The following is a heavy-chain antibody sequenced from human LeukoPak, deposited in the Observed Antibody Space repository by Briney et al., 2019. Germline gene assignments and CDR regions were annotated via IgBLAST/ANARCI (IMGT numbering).Heavy chain of an antibody. CDR2: ISGSGGST. CDR1: GFTFSSYA. V-gene: IGHV3-23*01. Sequence: QPGASLRLSCAASGFTFSSYAMSWVRQAPGKGLEWVSAISGSGGSTYYADSVKGRFTISRDNSKNTLYLQMNSLRAEDTAVYYGAKSPGYGDYLFDYWGQGTLVTVSS. D-gene: IGHD4-17*01. CDR3: AKSPGYGDYLFDY. J-gene: IGHJ4*02.